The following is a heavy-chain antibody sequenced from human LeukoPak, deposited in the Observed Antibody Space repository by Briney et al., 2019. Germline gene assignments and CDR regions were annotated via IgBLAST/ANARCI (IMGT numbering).Heavy chain of an antibody. D-gene: IGHD2-8*01. Sequence: GGSLRLSCAASGFTFASYSMTWVRQAPGKGLEWVSAIGVTSDSTYYADSVKGRFTISGDSSKSTLYLQMNSLGAEDAAIYYCARDSPVLTYWGQGTLVTVSS. J-gene: IGHJ4*02. V-gene: IGHV3-23*01. CDR1: GFTFASYS. CDR2: IGVTSDST. CDR3: ARDSPVLTY.